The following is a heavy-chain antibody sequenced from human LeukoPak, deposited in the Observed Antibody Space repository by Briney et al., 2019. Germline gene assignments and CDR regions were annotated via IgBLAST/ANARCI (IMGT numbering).Heavy chain of an antibody. CDR1: GFTFGHNA. Sequence: TGGSLRLSCVASGFTFGHNAMAWVRQAPGKRLEWVSALSGSGGDTFYADSVKGRFTISRDNSKNTLYLQMNSLRVEDTAVYYCVKDPDPRYCSSTSCSPIWGQGTMVTVSS. CDR3: VKDPDPRYCSSTSCSPI. CDR2: LSGSGGDT. J-gene: IGHJ3*02. V-gene: IGHV3-23*01. D-gene: IGHD2-2*01.